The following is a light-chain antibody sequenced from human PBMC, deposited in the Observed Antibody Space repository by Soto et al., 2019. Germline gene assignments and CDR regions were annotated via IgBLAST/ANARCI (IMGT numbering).Light chain of an antibody. CDR1: SSNIGAGYD. J-gene: IGLJ3*02. Sequence: QSVLTQPPSVSGAPGQRVTISCTGNSSNIGAGYDVHWYQQLPGRAPKLLIYGNSNRPSGVPDRFSGSKSGTSASLAITGLQAEDEADYYCQSYDSSLSGSWVFGGGTKLTVL. V-gene: IGLV1-40*01. CDR2: GNS. CDR3: QSYDSSLSGSWV.